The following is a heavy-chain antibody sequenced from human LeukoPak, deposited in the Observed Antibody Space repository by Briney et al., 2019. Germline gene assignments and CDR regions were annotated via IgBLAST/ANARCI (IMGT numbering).Heavy chain of an antibody. CDR2: IHYSGVT. V-gene: IGHV4-39*02. J-gene: IGHJ5*02. D-gene: IGHD3-10*01. CDR1: GGSISSDNYY. CDR3: ARQIHGERKLDWFDP. Sequence: SETLSLTCTDSGGSISSDNYYWGWIRQPPGMALEWVGSIHYSGVTYYNPSLKSRVTISVDTSKNHFSLKLSSVTAADPAVYYCARQIHGERKLDWFDPWGQGTLVTVSS.